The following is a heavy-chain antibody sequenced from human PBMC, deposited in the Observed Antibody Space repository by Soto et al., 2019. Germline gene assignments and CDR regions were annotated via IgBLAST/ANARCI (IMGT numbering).Heavy chain of an antibody. CDR3: ARGVHYDSSGYYYFY. V-gene: IGHV1-69*13. CDR1: GGTFNKYA. Sequence: SVKVSCKASGGTFNKYAISWVRQAPGQGLEWMGGIIPMFGTANYAQKFQGRVTITADESTSTAYMELRSLRSEDTAVYYCARGVHYDSSGYYYFYWGRGTLVTVS. J-gene: IGHJ4*02. CDR2: IIPMFGTA. D-gene: IGHD3-22*01.